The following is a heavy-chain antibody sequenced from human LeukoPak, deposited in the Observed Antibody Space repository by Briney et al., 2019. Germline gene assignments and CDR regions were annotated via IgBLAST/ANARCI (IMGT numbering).Heavy chain of an antibody. CDR1: GFTFSSYW. V-gene: IGHV3-7*03. CDR2: INKDGGEK. Sequence: GGSLRLSCAASGFTFSSYWMSWVRQAPGKGLEWVANINKDGGEKYYVDSVKGRFTISRDNAKNSLYLQMNSLRADDTAVYYCAKGKYSSTWYKDYWGQGTLVTVSS. J-gene: IGHJ4*02. CDR3: AKGKYSSTWYKDY. D-gene: IGHD6-13*01.